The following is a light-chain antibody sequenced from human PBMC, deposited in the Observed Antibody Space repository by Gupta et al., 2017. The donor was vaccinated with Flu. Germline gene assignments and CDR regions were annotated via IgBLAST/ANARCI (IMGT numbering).Light chain of an antibody. V-gene: IGKV1-39*01. CDR2: AAS. Sequence: DIQMTQSPSSLSASIGDRVTITCRASQTISIYLNWYQQKPGKAPKFLIYAASSLQGGVPSRFSGSASGTDFTLTISMLHPEDFATYYCQRSDSTMYTFGQGTKMEI. J-gene: IGKJ2*01. CDR1: QTISIY. CDR3: QRSDSTMYT.